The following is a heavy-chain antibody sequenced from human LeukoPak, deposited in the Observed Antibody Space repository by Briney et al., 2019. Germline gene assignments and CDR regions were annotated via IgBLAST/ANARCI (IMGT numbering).Heavy chain of an antibody. CDR1: GSSINNNF. J-gene: IGHJ4*01. CDR2: IYSSGSA. D-gene: IGHD3-22*01. CDR3: ARHRDYYDT. Sequence: KASETLSLTCTVSGSSINNNFWTWIRQPPGKGLEWIGYIYSSGSANYNPSIKSRVIISGDTSKNQTSLKLTSVTAADTAVYFCARHRDYYDTWGRGTLVTVSS. V-gene: IGHV4-59*08.